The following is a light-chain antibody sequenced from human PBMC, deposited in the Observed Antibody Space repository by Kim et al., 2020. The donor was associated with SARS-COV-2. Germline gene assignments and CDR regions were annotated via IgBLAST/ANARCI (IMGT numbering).Light chain of an antibody. J-gene: IGLJ3*02. CDR3: CSYAGTYTLV. Sequence: GQSVTISCTGTSSDVGGYNLVSWYQQHAVKAPKLLIYDVSKRPSGVPDRFSGSKSGNTASLTISGLQAEDEADYYCCSYAGTYTLVFGGGTKLTVL. V-gene: IGLV2-11*01. CDR2: DVS. CDR1: SSDVGGYNL.